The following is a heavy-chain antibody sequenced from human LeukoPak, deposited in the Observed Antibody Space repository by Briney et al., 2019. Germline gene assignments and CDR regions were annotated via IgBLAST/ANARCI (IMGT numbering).Heavy chain of an antibody. CDR3: ARVKLRRYYYDSSGCSDY. Sequence: GASVKVSCKASGGTFSSYAISWVRQAPGQGLEWMGGIIPIFGTANYAQKFQGRVTITADESTSTAYMELSSLRSEDTAVYYCARVKLRRYYYDSSGCSDYWGQGTLVTVSS. V-gene: IGHV1-69*01. CDR2: IIPIFGTA. D-gene: IGHD3-22*01. CDR1: GGTFSSYA. J-gene: IGHJ4*02.